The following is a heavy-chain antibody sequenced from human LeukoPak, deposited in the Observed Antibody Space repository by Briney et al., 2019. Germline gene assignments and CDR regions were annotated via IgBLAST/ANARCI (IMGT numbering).Heavy chain of an antibody. CDR3: ARDKILRSSSWPSY. J-gene: IGHJ4*02. CDR1: GYTFTSYD. D-gene: IGHD6-13*01. Sequence: GASVKVSCKASGYTFTSYDINWVRQATGQGLEWMGWMNPNSGNTGYAQKFQGRVTMTRDTSISTAYMELSRLRSDDTAVYYCARDKILRSSSWPSYWGQGTLVTVSS. CDR2: MNPNSGNT. V-gene: IGHV1-8*01.